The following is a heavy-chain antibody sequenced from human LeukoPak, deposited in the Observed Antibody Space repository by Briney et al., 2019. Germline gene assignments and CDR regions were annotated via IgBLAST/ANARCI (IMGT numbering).Heavy chain of an antibody. Sequence: SETLSLTCTVSGGSISSYYWSWIRQPPGKGLEWIGYIYYSGSTNYNPSLKSRVTISVDTSKNQFSLKLSSVTAADTAVYYCARDSSGYYYYFDYWGQGTLVTVSS. CDR3: ARDSSGYYYYFDY. V-gene: IGHV4-59*12. CDR1: GGSISSYY. D-gene: IGHD3-22*01. J-gene: IGHJ4*02. CDR2: IYYSGST.